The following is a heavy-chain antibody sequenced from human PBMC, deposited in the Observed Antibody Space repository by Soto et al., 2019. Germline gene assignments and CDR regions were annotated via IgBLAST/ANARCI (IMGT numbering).Heavy chain of an antibody. J-gene: IGHJ4*02. CDR1: GYTFSAYC. CDR3: ATSIMRGTNY. Sequence: ASVKVSCKSSGYTFSAYCIHWERQAPGQRPEWVGWINAGNGDTKYSQRFQGRVTITRDTSATTSYMELNSLTSEDTAVCFCATSIMRGTNYWGQGALVTVSS. CDR2: INAGNGDT. D-gene: IGHD2-8*01. V-gene: IGHV1-3*01.